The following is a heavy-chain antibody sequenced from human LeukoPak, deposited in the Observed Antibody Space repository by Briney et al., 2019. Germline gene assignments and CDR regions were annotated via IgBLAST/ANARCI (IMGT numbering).Heavy chain of an antibody. D-gene: IGHD5-12*01. CDR2: LSGSGGST. CDR1: GFTLSTYA. V-gene: IGHV3-23*01. CDR3: AKPRYAATINYLDY. J-gene: IGHJ4*02. Sequence: GGSLRLSCAASGFTLSTYALSWVRQAPGKGLEWVSALSGSGGSTYYADSVKGRFTISRDNSKNTLYPQMYSLRAEDTAVYYCAKPRYAATINYLDYWGKGTLVTVSS.